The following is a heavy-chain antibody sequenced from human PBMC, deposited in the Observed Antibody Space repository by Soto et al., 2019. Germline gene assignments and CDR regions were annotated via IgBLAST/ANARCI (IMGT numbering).Heavy chain of an antibody. D-gene: IGHD5-18*01. CDR2: IWYDGSNK. V-gene: IGHV3-33*01. CDR3: AREMDTAMAIDY. J-gene: IGHJ4*02. CDR1: GFTFSSYG. Sequence: QVQLVESGGGVVQPGRSLRLSCAASGFTFSSYGMHWVRQAPGKGLEWVAVIWYDGSNKYYADSVKGRFTISRDNSKNTLYQQMNSLRAEDTAVYYCAREMDTAMAIDYWGQGTLVTVSS.